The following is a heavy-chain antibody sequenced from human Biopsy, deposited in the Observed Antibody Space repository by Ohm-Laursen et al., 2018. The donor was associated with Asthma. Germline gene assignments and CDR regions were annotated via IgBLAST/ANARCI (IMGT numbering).Heavy chain of an antibody. V-gene: IGHV3-53*01. J-gene: IGHJ4*02. CDR1: GFAVSRDH. D-gene: IGHD3-22*01. CDR2: IYSGGTS. Sequence: SLRLSCTATGFAVSRDHIFWVRQAPGKGLEWVSEIYSGGTSHTTDSVRGRFTISRDYSKNTLYLQMHSLRAEDTAVYYCARGDSSNWSHYYFDYWGQGTLVTVSS. CDR3: ARGDSSNWSHYYFDY.